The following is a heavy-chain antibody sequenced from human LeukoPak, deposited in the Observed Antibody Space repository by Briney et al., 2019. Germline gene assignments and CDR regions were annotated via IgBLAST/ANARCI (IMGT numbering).Heavy chain of an antibody. CDR1: GGSFSDYP. CDR2: IIPKYSAS. J-gene: IGHJ4*02. Sequence: ASVKVSCKASGGSFSDYPINWVRQAPGQGLEWLGGIIPKYSASNYAQAFQGRVTITADESTNTAYMELSSRRSEDTAVYYCAREANWGASLDYWGQGTLVTVSS. V-gene: IGHV1-69*13. CDR3: AREANWGASLDY. D-gene: IGHD7-27*01.